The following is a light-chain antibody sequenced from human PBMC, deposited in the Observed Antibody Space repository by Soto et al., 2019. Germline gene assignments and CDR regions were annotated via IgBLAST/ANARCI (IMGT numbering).Light chain of an antibody. V-gene: IGLV2-14*01. CDR3: TSYTGRNTVV. CDR2: EVS. Sequence: QSALTQPASVSGSPGQSITISCTGTSSDVGGYSYVSWYQQHPGKAPKLMIYEVSNRPSGLSNRFSGSKSGNTASLTISGLQAEDEADYYCTSYTGRNTVVFGGGTKLTVL. CDR1: SSDVGGYSY. J-gene: IGLJ2*01.